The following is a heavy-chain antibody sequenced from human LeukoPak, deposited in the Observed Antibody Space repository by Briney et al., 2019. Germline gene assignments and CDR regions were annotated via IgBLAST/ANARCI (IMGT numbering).Heavy chain of an antibody. D-gene: IGHD3-3*01. Sequence: PSETLSLTCTVSGGSISSYYWSWIRQPAGKGLEWIGRIYTSGSTNYNPSLKSRVTMSVDTSKNQFSRKLTSVTAADTAVYYCARGAVTIFGVVTPFDPWGQGTLVTVSS. V-gene: IGHV4-4*07. J-gene: IGHJ5*02. CDR3: ARGAVTIFGVVTPFDP. CDR2: IYTSGST. CDR1: GGSISSYY.